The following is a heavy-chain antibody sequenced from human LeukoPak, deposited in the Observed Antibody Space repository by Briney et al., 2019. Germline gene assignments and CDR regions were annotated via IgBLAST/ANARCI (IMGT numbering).Heavy chain of an antibody. V-gene: IGHV4-39*07. J-gene: IGHJ4*02. CDR3: AREQRGVIRDY. CDR1: GGSISSSSYY. CDR2: IYYSGST. Sequence: SETLCLSCTVSGGSISSSSYYWGWSRQPPGKGLEGIGSIYYSGSTYDNPSLKSRVTISVDTSKNQFSLKRSAVTAADTAVYYGAREQRGVIRDYWGQGTLVTFSS. D-gene: IGHD3-10*01.